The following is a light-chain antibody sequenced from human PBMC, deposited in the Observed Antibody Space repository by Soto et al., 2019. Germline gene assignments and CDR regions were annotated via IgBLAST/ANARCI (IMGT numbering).Light chain of an antibody. J-gene: IGKJ1*01. CDR1: ESVSTN. Sequence: EIEMTQSPATLSLAPWERVTLSCRASESVSTNLAWYQQKAGQAPRLLIYGASTRATGIPARFSGSGSGTEFTLTISSLQSEDFAVYYCQQYDGWPRTFGQGTKVDIK. V-gene: IGKV3-15*01. CDR3: QQYDGWPRT. CDR2: GAS.